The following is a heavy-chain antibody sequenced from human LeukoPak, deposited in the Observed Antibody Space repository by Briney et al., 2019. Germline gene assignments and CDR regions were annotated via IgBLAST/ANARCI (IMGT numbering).Heavy chain of an antibody. Sequence: SVKVSCKASGGTFSSYAISWVRQAPGQGLEWMGGIIPIFGTANYAQKFQGRVTITTDESTSTAYMELSSLRSEDTAVYYCARGGIYCSSTSCLINSGAYMDVWAKGPRSPSP. D-gene: IGHD2-2*01. V-gene: IGHV1-69*05. CDR2: IIPIFGTA. J-gene: IGHJ6*03. CDR1: GGTFSSYA. CDR3: ARGGIYCSSTSCLINSGAYMDV.